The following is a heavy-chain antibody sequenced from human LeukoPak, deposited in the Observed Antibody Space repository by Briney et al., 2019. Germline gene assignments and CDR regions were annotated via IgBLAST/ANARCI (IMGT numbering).Heavy chain of an antibody. V-gene: IGHV4-39*01. CDR2: ISYSGTN. D-gene: IGHD7-27*01. Sequence: SETLSLTCTVSGGSVISSSYYWGWIRQPPGKGLEWIGSISYSGTNYNNPSLKSRVSISIDTSKNQFSVKLTSVTAADTAMYYCASLGTVPSLGPGTLVTVSS. CDR3: ASLGTVPS. J-gene: IGHJ5*02. CDR1: GGSVISSSYY.